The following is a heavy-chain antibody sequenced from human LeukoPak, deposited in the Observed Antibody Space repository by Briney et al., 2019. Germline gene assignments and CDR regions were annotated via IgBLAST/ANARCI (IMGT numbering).Heavy chain of an antibody. J-gene: IGHJ4*02. Sequence: GGSLRLSCTASGFTFSSYAMNWVRQAPGKGLEWVSGISGSGDGTYYADSVKGRFTISRDHSKNTLYLQMNSLRADDTAVYYCAKGGFIAVAGDPFDYWGQGTLVTVSS. CDR2: ISGSGDGT. CDR1: GFTFSSYA. V-gene: IGHV3-23*01. CDR3: AKGGFIAVAGDPFDY. D-gene: IGHD6-19*01.